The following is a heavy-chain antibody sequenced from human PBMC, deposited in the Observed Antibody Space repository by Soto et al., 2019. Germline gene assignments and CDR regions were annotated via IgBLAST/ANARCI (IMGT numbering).Heavy chain of an antibody. Sequence: EVQLLESGGGLVQPGGSLRLSCAASGFTFSSNAMSWVRQAPGKGLEWVSAISGGGGSTYDADSVKGRFTISRDNSKNTLYLQMYSLRAEDTAVYYCAKYSSGWYHPFDYWGQGTLVTVSS. CDR2: ISGGGGST. CDR3: AKYSSGWYHPFDY. J-gene: IGHJ4*02. D-gene: IGHD6-19*01. CDR1: GFTFSSNA. V-gene: IGHV3-23*01.